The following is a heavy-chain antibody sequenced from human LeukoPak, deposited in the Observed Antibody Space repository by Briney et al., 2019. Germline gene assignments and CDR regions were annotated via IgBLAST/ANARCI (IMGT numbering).Heavy chain of an antibody. CDR1: GGSISSYY. Sequence: SETLSLTCTVSGGSISSYYWSWIRQPPGKGLEWIGYIYYSGSTNYNPSLKSRVTISVDTSKNQFSLKLSSVTAADTAVYYCARIYCGGDCYSSGWFDPWGQGTLVTVSS. CDR3: ARIYCGGDCYSSGWFDP. CDR2: IYYSGST. V-gene: IGHV4-59*01. J-gene: IGHJ5*02. D-gene: IGHD2-21*02.